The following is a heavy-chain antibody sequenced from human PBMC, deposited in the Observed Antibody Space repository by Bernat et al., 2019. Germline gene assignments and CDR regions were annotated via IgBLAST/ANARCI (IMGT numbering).Heavy chain of an antibody. V-gene: IGHV3-23*04. CDR2: ISGSGGST. J-gene: IGHJ4*02. CDR1: GFTFSSYA. D-gene: IGHD2-8*02. CDR3: AKDRLCTGGVCYFDY. Sequence: VQLVESGGGLVKPGGSLRLSCTASGFTFSSYAMSWVRQAPGKGLEWVSAISGSGGSTYYADSVKGRFTISRDNSKNTLYLQMNSLRAEDTAVYYCAKDRLCTGGVCYFDYWGQGTLVTVSS.